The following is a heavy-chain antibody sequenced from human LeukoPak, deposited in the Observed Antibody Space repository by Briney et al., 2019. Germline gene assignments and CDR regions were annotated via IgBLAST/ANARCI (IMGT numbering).Heavy chain of an antibody. CDR3: AKDLRYYDSSGYYY. D-gene: IGHD3-22*01. CDR2: ISYDGSNK. J-gene: IGHJ4*02. V-gene: IGHV3-30*18. Sequence: GGSLRLSCAASGFTFSSYGMHWVRQAPGKGLEWVAVISYDGSNKYYVDSVKGRFTISRDNSKNTLYLQMNSLRAEDTAVYYCAKDLRYYDSSGYYYWGQGTLVTVSS. CDR1: GFTFSSYG.